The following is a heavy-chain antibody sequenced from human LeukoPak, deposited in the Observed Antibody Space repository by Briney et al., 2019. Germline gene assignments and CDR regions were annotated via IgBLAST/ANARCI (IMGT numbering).Heavy chain of an antibody. J-gene: IGHJ3*02. CDR1: GFTFSSYW. CDR2: ISTDASST. V-gene: IGHV3-74*01. Sequence: PGGSLRLSCAGSGFTFSSYWMHWVRQAPGKGLVWVSRISTDASSTTYADSVKGRFTISRDNSKNTLSLQMNSLRPEDTAIYYCARGRRTLIVGAARNAFDIWGQGTMVTVSS. D-gene: IGHD1-26*01. CDR3: ARGRRTLIVGAARNAFDI.